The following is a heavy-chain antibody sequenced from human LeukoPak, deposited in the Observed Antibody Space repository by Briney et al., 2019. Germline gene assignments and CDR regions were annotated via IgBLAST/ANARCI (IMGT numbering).Heavy chain of an antibody. CDR3: ARGSSMVRGVINWFDP. CDR1: GGSISSGGYS. CDR2: IYHSGST. D-gene: IGHD3-10*01. Sequence: SQTLSLTCAVSGGSISSGGYSWSWIRHPPGKGLEWIGYIYHSGSTYYNPSLKSRVTISVDRSKNQFSLKLSSATAADTAVYYCARGSSMVRGVINWFDPWGQGTLVTVSS. V-gene: IGHV4-30-2*01. J-gene: IGHJ5*02.